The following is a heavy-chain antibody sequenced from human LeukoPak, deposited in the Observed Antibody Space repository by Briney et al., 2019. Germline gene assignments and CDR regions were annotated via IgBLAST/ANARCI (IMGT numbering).Heavy chain of an antibody. CDR2: ISSSGSTI. J-gene: IGHJ6*04. D-gene: IGHD3-22*01. CDR3: AELGITMIRGV. Sequence: GGSLRLSCAASGFTFSSYEMNWVRQAPGKGLEWVSYISSSGSTIYYADSVKGRFTISRDNAKNSLYLQMNSLRAEDTAVYYCAELGITMIRGVWGEGTTVTISS. CDR1: GFTFSSYE. V-gene: IGHV3-48*03.